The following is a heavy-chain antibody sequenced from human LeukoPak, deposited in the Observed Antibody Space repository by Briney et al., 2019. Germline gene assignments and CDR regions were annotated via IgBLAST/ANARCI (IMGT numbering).Heavy chain of an antibody. J-gene: IGHJ4*02. Sequence: GGSLRLSCAASGFTFDDYGIHWVRQAPGKGLEWVSGINWNGGHTNYADSVKGRFTISRDNAKNSLYLQMNSLRAEDTALYYCAKATRPSSGWTDYWGQGTLVTVSS. CDR2: INWNGGHT. D-gene: IGHD6-19*01. CDR3: AKATRPSSGWTDY. CDR1: GFTFDDYG. V-gene: IGHV3-20*04.